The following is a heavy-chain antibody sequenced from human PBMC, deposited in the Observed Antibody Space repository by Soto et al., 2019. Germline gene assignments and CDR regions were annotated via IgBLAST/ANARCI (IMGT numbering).Heavy chain of an antibody. V-gene: IGHV4-30-4*01. D-gene: IGHD6-6*01. CDR3: ARAGIAARPEDYYYYGMDV. CDR1: GGSISSGDYY. Sequence: LSLTCTVSGGSISSGDYYLSWIRQPPGKGLEWIGYIYYSGSTYYNPSLKSRVTISVDTSKNQFSLKLSSMTAADTAVYYCARAGIAARPEDYYYYGMDVWGQGTTVTVSS. CDR2: IYYSGST. J-gene: IGHJ6*02.